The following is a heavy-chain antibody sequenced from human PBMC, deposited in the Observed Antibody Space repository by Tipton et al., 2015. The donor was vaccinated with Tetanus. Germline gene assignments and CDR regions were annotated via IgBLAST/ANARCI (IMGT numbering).Heavy chain of an antibody. J-gene: IGHJ4*02. Sequence: SLRLSCAASGLAFSSYGMHWVRQAPGKGLEWVAVISYDGSNKYYADSVRGRFTISRDNSKNTLSLQMNSLTAEDTAVYFSAKDLSGWNGDVYWGQGTLVTVSS. CDR3: AKDLSGWNGDVY. CDR1: GLAFSSYG. V-gene: IGHV3-30*18. CDR2: ISYDGSNK. D-gene: IGHD6-19*01.